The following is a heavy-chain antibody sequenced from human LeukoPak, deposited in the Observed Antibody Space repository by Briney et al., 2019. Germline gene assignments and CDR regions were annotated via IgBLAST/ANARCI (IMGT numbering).Heavy chain of an antibody. J-gene: IGHJ4*02. V-gene: IGHV4-39*07. CDR3: AREHGQLWLLGY. CDR2: IYYSGST. CDR1: GGSISSSSYY. Sequence: KTSETLSLTCTVSGGSISSSSYYWGWIRQPPGKGLEWIGSIYYSGSTYYNPSLKSRVTISEDTSKNQFSLKLSSVTAADTAVYYCAREHGQLWLLGYWGQGTLVTVSS. D-gene: IGHD5-18*01.